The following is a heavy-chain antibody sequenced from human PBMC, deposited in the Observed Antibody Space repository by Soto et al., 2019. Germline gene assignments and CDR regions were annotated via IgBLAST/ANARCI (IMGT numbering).Heavy chain of an antibody. J-gene: IGHJ3*02. Sequence: SETLSLTCTVPGGSISSYYWSWIRPPPGKGLEWIGYIYYSGSTNYNPSLKSRVTISVDTSKNQFSLKLSSVTAADTAVYYCARGLILEYYDSSEKDAFDIWGQGTMVTVSS. D-gene: IGHD3-22*01. CDR2: IYYSGST. CDR3: ARGLILEYYDSSEKDAFDI. CDR1: GGSISSYY. V-gene: IGHV4-59*01.